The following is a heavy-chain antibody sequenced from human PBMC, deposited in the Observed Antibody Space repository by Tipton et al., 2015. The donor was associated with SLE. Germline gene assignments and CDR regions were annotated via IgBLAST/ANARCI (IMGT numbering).Heavy chain of an antibody. CDR1: GGSINNRNYY. CDR3: AKGRNSLDP. J-gene: IGHJ5*02. Sequence: TLSLTCTVSGGSINNRNYYWAWIRQPPGKGLEWIGSIFYTGTAYYNPSREGRLTMSVDTSKNQFSLKLNSVTAADTAVYYCAKGRNSLDPWGQGTLVSVSS. V-gene: IGHV4-39*01. CDR2: IFYTGTA. D-gene: IGHD4-23*01.